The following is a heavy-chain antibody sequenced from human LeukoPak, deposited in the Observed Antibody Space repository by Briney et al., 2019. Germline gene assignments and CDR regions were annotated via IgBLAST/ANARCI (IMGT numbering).Heavy chain of an antibody. Sequence: SETLSLTCTVSGGSISSYYWSWIRQPPGKGLEWIGYIYYSGSTNYNPSLKSRLTISVDTSKNQFSLKLSSVTAADTAVYYCARVIQSPFDFDYWGQGTLVTVSS. D-gene: IGHD3-16*02. J-gene: IGHJ4*02. CDR1: GGSISSYY. CDR2: IYYSGST. V-gene: IGHV4-59*08. CDR3: ARVIQSPFDFDY.